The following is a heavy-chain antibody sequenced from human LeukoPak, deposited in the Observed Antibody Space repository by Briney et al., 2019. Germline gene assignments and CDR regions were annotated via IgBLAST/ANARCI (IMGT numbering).Heavy chain of an antibody. J-gene: IGHJ4*02. CDR2: ISSSSTYI. D-gene: IGHD6-19*01. CDR3: ARGSQGSGWYGFDY. Sequence: GGSLRLSCAASGFTFRSYNMNWVRQAPEKGLEWVSSISSSSTYIYYADSVKGRFTISRDNAKNSLYLQMNSLRAEDTAVYYCARGSQGSGWYGFDYWGQGALVTVSS. CDR1: GFTFRSYN. V-gene: IGHV3-21*01.